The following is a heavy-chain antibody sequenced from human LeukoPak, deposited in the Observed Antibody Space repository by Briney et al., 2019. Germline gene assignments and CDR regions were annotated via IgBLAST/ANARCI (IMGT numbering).Heavy chain of an antibody. V-gene: IGHV3-66*01. CDR1: GATVWSSF. CDR2: LHSGGGT. J-gene: IGHJ4*02. Sequence: GGSLRLSCAESGATVWSSFRSWIRQAPGKGLEWVAILHSGGGTDYADSVRGRFTISRDNSKDILYLQMNSLRAEDTAVYYCAKDLTAANDYGGFDYWGQGTLVTVSS. D-gene: IGHD3-10*01. CDR3: AKDLTAANDYGGFDY.